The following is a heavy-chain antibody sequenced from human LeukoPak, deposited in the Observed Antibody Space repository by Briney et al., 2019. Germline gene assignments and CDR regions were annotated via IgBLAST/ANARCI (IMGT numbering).Heavy chain of an antibody. V-gene: IGHV1-2*02. J-gene: IGHJ4*02. CDR2: INPNSGGT. D-gene: IGHD5-18*01. CDR1: GYTFTGYY. Sequence: ASVKVSCKASGYTFTGYYMHWVRRAPGQGLEWMGWINPNSGGTNYAQKFQGRVTMTRDTSISTAYMELSRLRSDDTAVYYCARSAFRASTYSYGWGPFDYWGQGTLVTVSS. CDR3: ARSAFRASTYSYGWGPFDY.